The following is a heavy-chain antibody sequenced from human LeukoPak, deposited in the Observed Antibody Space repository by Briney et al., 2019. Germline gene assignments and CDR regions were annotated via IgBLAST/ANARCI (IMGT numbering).Heavy chain of an antibody. CDR2: INPNSGGP. CDR3: VRGYSYGFYFDY. D-gene: IGHD5-18*01. J-gene: IGHJ4*02. CDR1: GYTFTGYY. Sequence: ASVKVSCKASGYTFTGYYMHWVRQAPGQGLEWMGRINPNSGGPNYGQKFQGTVTMTRDTSISTAYLELSNLRSDDTAAYYCVRGYSYGFYFDYWGQGSLVTVSS. V-gene: IGHV1-2*06.